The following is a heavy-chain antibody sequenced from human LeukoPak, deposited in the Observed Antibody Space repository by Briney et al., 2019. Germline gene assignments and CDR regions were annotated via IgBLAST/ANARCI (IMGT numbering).Heavy chain of an antibody. V-gene: IGHV3-30*18. CDR2: ISHGRDTI. D-gene: IGHD2-2*01. CDR1: GFTFSSYG. J-gene: IGHJ4*02. Sequence: GRSLRLSCAASGFTFSSYGMHWVRQTPGKGPERVAVISHGRDTIYYADSVKGRFTISRDNSKNTLYLQMSSLRTEDTAVYYCAKKSPGTFYATPDYWGQGTLVTVSS. CDR3: AKKSPGTFYATPDY.